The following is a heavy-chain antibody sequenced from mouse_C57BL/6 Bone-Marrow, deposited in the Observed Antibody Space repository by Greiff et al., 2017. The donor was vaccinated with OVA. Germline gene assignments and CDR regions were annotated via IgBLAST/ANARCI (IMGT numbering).Heavy chain of an antibody. Sequence: VESGGGLVKPGGSLKLSCAASGFTFSDYGMHWVRQAPEKGLEWVAYISSGSSTIYYADTVKGRFTISRDNAKNTLFLQMTSLRSEDTAMYYCARPSITTVPSLYWYFDVWGTGTTVTVSS. CDR1: GFTFSDYG. CDR3: ARPSITTVPSLYWYFDV. V-gene: IGHV5-17*01. D-gene: IGHD1-1*01. J-gene: IGHJ1*03. CDR2: ISSGSSTI.